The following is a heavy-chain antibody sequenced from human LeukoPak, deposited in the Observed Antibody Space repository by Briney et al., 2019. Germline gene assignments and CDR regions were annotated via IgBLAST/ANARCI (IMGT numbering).Heavy chain of an antibody. D-gene: IGHD6-6*01. CDR1: GYTLTELS. Sequence: ASVKVSCKVSGYTLTELSMHWVRQAPGKGLEWMGGFDPEDGETIYAQKFQGRVTMTEDTSTDTAYMELSSQRSEDTTVYYCATRIAARRGYFDYWGQGTLVTVSS. J-gene: IGHJ4*02. CDR3: ATRIAARRGYFDY. V-gene: IGHV1-24*01. CDR2: FDPEDGET.